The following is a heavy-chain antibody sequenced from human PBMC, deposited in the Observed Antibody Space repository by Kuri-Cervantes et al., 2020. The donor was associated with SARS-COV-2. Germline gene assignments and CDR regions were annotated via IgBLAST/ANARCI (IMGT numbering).Heavy chain of an antibody. CDR3: ARESSRHRYYYYYGMDV. V-gene: IGHV3-21*01. CDR1: GFTFSSYS. J-gene: IGHJ6*02. Sequence: GESLKISCAASGFTFSSYSMNWVRQAPGKGLEWVSSISSSSSYIYYADSVKGRFIISRDNAKNSLYLQMNSLRAEDTAVYYCARESSRHRYYYYYGMDVWGQGTTVTVSS. CDR2: ISSSSSYI.